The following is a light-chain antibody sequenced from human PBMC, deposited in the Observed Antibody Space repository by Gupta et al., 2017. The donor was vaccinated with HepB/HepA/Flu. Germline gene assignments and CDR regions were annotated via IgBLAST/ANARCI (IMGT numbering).Light chain of an antibody. J-gene: IGLJ2*01. V-gene: IGLV3-1*01. Sequence: SSALPQPPSVSVSPGQTASITCSGDKLGDKYACWYQQKPGQSPVLVIYQDSKRPSGIPERFSGSNSGNTATLTISGTQDMEEADYYCQAGDSSTAVVFGGGTKLTVL. CDR1: KLGDKY. CDR3: QAGDSSTAVV. CDR2: QDS.